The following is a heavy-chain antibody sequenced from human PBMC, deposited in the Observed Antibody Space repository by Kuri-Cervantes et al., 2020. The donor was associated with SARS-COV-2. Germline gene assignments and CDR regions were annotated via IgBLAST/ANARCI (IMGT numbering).Heavy chain of an antibody. Sequence: GESLKISCAASGFSFSSYAMHWVRQASGKGLEWVAVISYDGSNKYYADSVKGRFTISRDNSKNTLYLQMNSLRAEDTAVYYCAKDQRGWLQFDGNFDYWGQGTLVTVSS. CDR1: GFSFSSYA. D-gene: IGHD5-24*01. CDR3: AKDQRGWLQFDGNFDY. J-gene: IGHJ4*02. CDR2: ISYDGSNK. V-gene: IGHV3-30*07.